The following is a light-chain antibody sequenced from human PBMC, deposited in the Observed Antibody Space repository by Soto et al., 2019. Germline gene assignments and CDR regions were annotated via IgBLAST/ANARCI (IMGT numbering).Light chain of an antibody. CDR1: TGAVTSGHY. V-gene: IGLV7-46*01. Sequence: QAVVTQEPSLTVSPGGTVTLTCGSSTGAVTSGHYPYWFQQKPGQAPRTLIYDTSNKHSWTPARFSGSLLGGKAALALSGAQPEDEAEYYCLLSYNGPYVFGTGTKHTVL. CDR3: LLSYNGPYV. J-gene: IGLJ1*01. CDR2: DTS.